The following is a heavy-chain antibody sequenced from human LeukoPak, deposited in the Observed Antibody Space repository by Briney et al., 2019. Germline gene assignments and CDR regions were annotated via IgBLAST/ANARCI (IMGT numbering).Heavy chain of an antibody. CDR2: ISSSSSYI. D-gene: IGHD4-17*01. CDR3: ARDTSVYDYGDYPDY. J-gene: IGHJ4*02. Sequence: GGSLRLSCAASGFTFSSYSMNWVRQAPGKGLEWVSFISSSSSYIYYADSVKGRFTISRDNAKNSLYLKMNSLRAEDTAVYYCARDTSVYDYGDYPDYWGQGTLVTVSS. V-gene: IGHV3-21*01. CDR1: GFTFSSYS.